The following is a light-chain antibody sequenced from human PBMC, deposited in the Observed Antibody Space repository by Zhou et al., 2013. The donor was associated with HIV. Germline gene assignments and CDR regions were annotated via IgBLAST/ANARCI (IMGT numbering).Light chain of an antibody. Sequence: DIQMTQSPSSVSASVGDRVTITCRASQTISSYLNWYQQRPGKAPKVLIYGASSLQSGVPSRFSGSGSGTDFTLTISSLQPDDFATYYCQQYNSYSTFGQGTKLEIK. CDR1: QTISSY. CDR3: QQYNSYST. V-gene: IGKV1-39*01. J-gene: IGKJ2*01. CDR2: GAS.